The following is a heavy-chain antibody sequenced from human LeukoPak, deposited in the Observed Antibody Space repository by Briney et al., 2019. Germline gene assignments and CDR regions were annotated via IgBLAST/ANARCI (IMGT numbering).Heavy chain of an antibody. Sequence: GGSLRLSCAASGFTFSSYGMHWVRQAPGKGLEWVAVISYDGSNKYYADSVKGRFTISRDNSKNTLYLQMNSLRAEDTAVYYCAKEGPKYYYDSSGRGYFDYWGQGTLVTVSS. J-gene: IGHJ4*02. CDR2: ISYDGSNK. V-gene: IGHV3-30*18. CDR3: AKEGPKYYYDSSGRGYFDY. D-gene: IGHD3-22*01. CDR1: GFTFSSYG.